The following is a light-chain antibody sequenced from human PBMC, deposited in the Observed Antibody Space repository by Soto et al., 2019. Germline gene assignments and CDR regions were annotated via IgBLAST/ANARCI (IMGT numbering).Light chain of an antibody. V-gene: IGLV2-23*01. CDR2: EGS. J-gene: IGLJ1*01. Sequence: QSALTQPASVSGSPGQSITISCTGTSXDVGSYNLVSWYQQHPGKAPKLMIYEGSKRPSGVSNRFSGSKSGNTASLTISGLQAEDEADYYCCSYAGSSTPYVFGTGTKVTV. CDR1: SXDVGSYNL. CDR3: CSYAGSSTPYV.